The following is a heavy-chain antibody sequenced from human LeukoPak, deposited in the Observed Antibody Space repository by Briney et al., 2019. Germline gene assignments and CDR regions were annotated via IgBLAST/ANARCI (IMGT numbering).Heavy chain of an antibody. J-gene: IGHJ4*02. CDR3: ARAEITMVRGASYLFDY. Sequence: SETLSLTCTASGGSISSGGYYWSWIRQHPGKGLEGIGYIYYSGSIYYNPSLKSRVTISVDTSKRQFSLKLSSVTAADTAVYYCARAEITMVRGASYLFDYWGQGTLVTVSS. CDR2: IYYSGSI. V-gene: IGHV4-31*03. CDR1: GGSISSGGYY. D-gene: IGHD3-10*01.